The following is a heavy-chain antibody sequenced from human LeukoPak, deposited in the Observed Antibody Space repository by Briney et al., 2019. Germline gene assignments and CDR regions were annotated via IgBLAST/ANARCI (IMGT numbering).Heavy chain of an antibody. V-gene: IGHV4-4*08. CDR1: GDSLSTYY. CDR3: ATGGDAYITGY. D-gene: IGHD5-24*01. J-gene: IGHJ4*02. Sequence: SETLSLTCTVSGDSLSTYYLTWIRQPPGKGLEWIGHLHPSGSTSYNPSLKSRVTISADTSKNQFSLSLTSVNAADTAVYYCATGGDAYITGYWGQGTLVSVSS. CDR2: LHPSGST.